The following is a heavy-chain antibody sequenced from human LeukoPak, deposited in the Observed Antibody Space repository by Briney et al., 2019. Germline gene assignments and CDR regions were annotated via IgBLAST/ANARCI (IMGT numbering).Heavy chain of an antibody. CDR3: ANTRWLLRGFDY. V-gene: IGHV3-23*01. Sequence: HTGGSLRLSCAASGFTFSSYAMSWVRQAPWKGLEWVSVISWRGSSTYYSESVKGRFTISRDNSKNTLYLQMNSLRAEDTAVYHCANTRWLLRGFDYWGQGTLVTVSS. CDR1: GFTFSSYA. D-gene: IGHD5-24*01. J-gene: IGHJ4*02. CDR2: ISWRGSST.